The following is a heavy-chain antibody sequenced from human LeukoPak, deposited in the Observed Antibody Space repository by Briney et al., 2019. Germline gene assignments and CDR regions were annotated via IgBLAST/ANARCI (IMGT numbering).Heavy chain of an antibody. V-gene: IGHV4-34*01. CDR1: GGSFSGYY. J-gene: IGHJ5*02. CDR3: ARKGVAAARHNWFDP. D-gene: IGHD6-13*01. CDR2: INHSGST. Sequence: SETLSLTCAVYGGSFSGYYWSWIRQPPGKGLEWVGEINHSGSTNYNPSLKSRVTISVDTSKNQFSLKLSSVTAADTAVYYCARKGVAAARHNWFDPWGQGTLVTVSS.